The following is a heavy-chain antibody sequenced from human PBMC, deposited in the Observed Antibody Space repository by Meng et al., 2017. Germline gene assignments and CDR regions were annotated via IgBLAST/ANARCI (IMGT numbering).Heavy chain of an antibody. V-gene: IGHV3-33*01. Sequence: GESLKISCAASGFTFSSYGMHWVRQAPGKGLEWVAVIWYDGSNKYYADSVKGRFTISRDNSKNTLYLQMNSLRDEDTAVYYCAREGSTVGRGYYYYYYGMDVWGQGTTVTVSS. J-gene: IGHJ6*02. CDR3: AREGSTVGRGYYYYYYGMDV. CDR1: GFTFSSYG. D-gene: IGHD3-10*01. CDR2: IWYDGSNK.